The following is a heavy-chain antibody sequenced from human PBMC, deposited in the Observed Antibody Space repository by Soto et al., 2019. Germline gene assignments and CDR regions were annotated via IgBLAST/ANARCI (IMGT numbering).Heavy chain of an antibody. V-gene: IGHV1-18*01. CDR2: ISAYNGNT. CDR1: GYTFTSYG. CDR3: ASGNVVVVDAGYYYHGIDV. D-gene: IGHD2-15*01. Sequence: ASVKVSCKASGYTFTSYGISWVRQAPGQGLEWMGWISAYNGNTNYAQKLQGRVTMTTDTSTSTAYMELRSLRSDDTAVYYCASGNVVVVDAGYYYHGIDVWGQGTTVTVS. J-gene: IGHJ6*02.